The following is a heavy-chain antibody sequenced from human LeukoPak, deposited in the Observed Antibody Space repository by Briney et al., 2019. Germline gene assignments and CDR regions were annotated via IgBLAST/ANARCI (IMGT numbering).Heavy chain of an antibody. CDR3: ASRRSGWPNDAFDI. Sequence: PGGSLRLSCAASGFTFHNYWMSWVRQAPVKGLEWVANIKHDGSEKYYVDSVKGRFTISRDNAKNSAYLQMDSLRAEDTAVYYCASRRSGWPNDAFDIWGQGTMVTVTS. J-gene: IGHJ3*02. CDR1: GFTFHNYW. V-gene: IGHV3-7*01. D-gene: IGHD6-19*01. CDR2: IKHDGSEK.